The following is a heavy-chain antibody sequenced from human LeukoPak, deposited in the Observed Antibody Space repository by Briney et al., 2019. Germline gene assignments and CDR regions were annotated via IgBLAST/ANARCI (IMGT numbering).Heavy chain of an antibody. V-gene: IGHV5-51*01. CDR2: IYPGDSDT. Sequence: GESLKISCEGSGYSFTSYWIGWVRQMPGKGLEWMGIIYPGDSDTRYSPSFQGQVTISADKSISTAYLQWSSLKASDTAMYYCARSRYCSSTSCYYFDYWGQGTLVTVSS. CDR1: GYSFTSYW. D-gene: IGHD2-2*01. J-gene: IGHJ4*02. CDR3: ARSRYCSSTSCYYFDY.